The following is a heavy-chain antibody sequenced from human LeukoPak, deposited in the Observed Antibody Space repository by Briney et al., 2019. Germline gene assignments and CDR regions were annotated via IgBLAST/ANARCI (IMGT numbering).Heavy chain of an antibody. D-gene: IGHD5-12*01. Sequence: GGSLRLSCVASRFTFSNYWMSWVRQAPGKGLEWVANINQDGSKKRYADSMKGRFTISRDNSKNTVYLQMNSVKGEDTAVYYCARVGYSGSTDFDHWGQGTLVTVSS. CDR3: ARVGYSGSTDFDH. CDR1: RFTFSNYW. CDR2: INQDGSKK. J-gene: IGHJ4*02. V-gene: IGHV3-7*03.